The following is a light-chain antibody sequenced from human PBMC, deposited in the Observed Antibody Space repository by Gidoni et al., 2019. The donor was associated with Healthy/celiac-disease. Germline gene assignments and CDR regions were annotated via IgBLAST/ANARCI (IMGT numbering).Light chain of an antibody. CDR1: QSISSY. V-gene: IGKV1-39*01. CDR2: EAS. CDR3: QQSYTTPRS. J-gene: IGKJ2*03. Sequence: DIQMTQSPSSLSASVGDRVTIPCRASQSISSYLNWYQQKPGKAPKVLIYEASSLQSGVPSRFRGSGSGTDFTLTISSLQPEDFATYFCQQSYTTPRSFGQGTKLEIK.